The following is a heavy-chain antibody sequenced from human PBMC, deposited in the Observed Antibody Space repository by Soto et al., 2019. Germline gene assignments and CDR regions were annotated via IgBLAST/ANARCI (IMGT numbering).Heavy chain of an antibody. D-gene: IGHD6-13*01. V-gene: IGHV3-23*01. Sequence: GGSLRLSCAASGFTFSSYAMSWVRQAPGKGLEWVSAISGSGGSTYYADSVKGRFTISRDNSKNTLYLQMNSLRAEDTAVYYCAKVWGEAAAYVLMAGNREYYFDYWGQGTLVTVSS. CDR2: ISGSGGST. CDR3: AKVWGEAAAYVLMAGNREYYFDY. J-gene: IGHJ4*02. CDR1: GFTFSSYA.